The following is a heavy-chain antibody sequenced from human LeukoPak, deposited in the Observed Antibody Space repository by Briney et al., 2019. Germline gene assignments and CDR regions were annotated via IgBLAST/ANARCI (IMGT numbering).Heavy chain of an antibody. Sequence: PSETLSLTCVVSGGSFNNYFWAWIRQPPGAGLEWIGEINHSGTSNYNSSLKSRVTISVDTAKNQISLNLRSVTAADTGVYYCAQDLYRYDFTSGSRFHGSAFENWGQGTMVTVSS. V-gene: IGHV4-34*01. CDR2: INHSGTS. CDR3: AQDLYRYDFTSGSRFHGSAFEN. J-gene: IGHJ3*02. CDR1: GGSFNNYF. D-gene: IGHD3-10*01.